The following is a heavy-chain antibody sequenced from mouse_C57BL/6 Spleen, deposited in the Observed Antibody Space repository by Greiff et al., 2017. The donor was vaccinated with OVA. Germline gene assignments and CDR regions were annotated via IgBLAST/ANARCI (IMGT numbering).Heavy chain of an antibody. CDR2: IYPGDGDT. CDR3: ARRDYGNSWYFDV. CDR1: GYAFSSSW. J-gene: IGHJ1*03. Sequence: QVQLKESGPELVKPGASVKISCKASGYAFSSSWMNWVKQRPGKGLEWIGRIYPGDGDTNYNGKFKGKATLTADKSSSTAYMQLSSLTSEDSAVYFCARRDYGNSWYFDVWGTGTTVTVSS. D-gene: IGHD2-1*01. V-gene: IGHV1-82*01.